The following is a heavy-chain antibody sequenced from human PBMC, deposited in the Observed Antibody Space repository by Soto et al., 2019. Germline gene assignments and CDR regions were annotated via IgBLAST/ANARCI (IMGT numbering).Heavy chain of an antibody. CDR2: IFYSGST. V-gene: IGHV4-59*12. J-gene: IGHJ4*02. Sequence: SETLSLTCTVSGGSISGYYWSWIRQPPGKGLEWIGYIFYSGSTNYNPSLRSRVTISTDTSKNQFSLNLSSVTAADTAIYYCARGGVYFDYWGQGTLVTVSS. CDR1: GGSISGYY. CDR3: ARGGVYFDY. D-gene: IGHD2-8*02.